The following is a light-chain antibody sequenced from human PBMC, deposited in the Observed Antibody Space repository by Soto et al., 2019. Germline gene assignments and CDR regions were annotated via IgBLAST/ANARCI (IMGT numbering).Light chain of an antibody. CDR2: NVY. V-gene: IGLV2-14*03. J-gene: IGLJ1*01. Sequence: QSSLTQPASVSGSPGQSSTISCTGTISDVGAYNFVSWHQQHPGKAPKLMIYNVYDRPSGISYRFSGSKSGNTASLTISGLQGEDEADYYCSAYTVSRTYVFGTGTKVTVL. CDR3: SAYTVSRTYV. CDR1: ISDVGAYNF.